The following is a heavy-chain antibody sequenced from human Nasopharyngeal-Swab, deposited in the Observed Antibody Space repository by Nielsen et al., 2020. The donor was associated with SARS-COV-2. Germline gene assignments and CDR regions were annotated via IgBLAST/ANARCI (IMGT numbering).Heavy chain of an antibody. CDR1: GFTFSSYS. J-gene: IGHJ2*01. CDR2: VSSTSSYI. D-gene: IGHD6-13*01. V-gene: IGHV3-21*01. Sequence: GESLKISCAASGFTFSSYSMNWVRQAQGKGLEWVSSVSSTSSYIYYADSLKGRFTISRDNAKHSLYLQLNSLRAEDTAVYYCARDPLSSWQAIGNWYFDLWGRGTLVTVSS. CDR3: ARDPLSSWQAIGNWYFDL.